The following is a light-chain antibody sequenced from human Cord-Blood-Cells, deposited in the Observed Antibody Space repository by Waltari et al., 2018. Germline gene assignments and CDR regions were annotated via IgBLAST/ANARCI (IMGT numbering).Light chain of an antibody. CDR2: KDS. Sequence: SYELTQPPSVSVSPGQTARITCSGDALPKQYAYWYQQKPGQAPVLVIYKDSERPSGIPERFSCSSSGTTVTLIISGVQAEDEADYYCQSADSSGTYVVFGGGTKLTVL. CDR3: QSADSSGTYVV. V-gene: IGLV3-25*02. J-gene: IGLJ2*01. CDR1: ALPKQY.